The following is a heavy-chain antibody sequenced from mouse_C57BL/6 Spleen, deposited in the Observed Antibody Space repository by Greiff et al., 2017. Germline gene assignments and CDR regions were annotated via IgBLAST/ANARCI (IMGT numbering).Heavy chain of an antibody. CDR3: TRSRGNYDARDY. D-gene: IGHD2-1*01. Sequence: QVQLQQSGAELVRPGASVTLSCKASGYTFTDYEMHWVKQTPVHGLEWIGAIDPETGGTAYNQKFKGKAILTADKSSSTAYMELRSLTSEDSAVYYCTRSRGNYDARDYWGQGTSVTVSS. CDR1: GYTFTDYE. CDR2: IDPETGGT. V-gene: IGHV1-15*01. J-gene: IGHJ4*01.